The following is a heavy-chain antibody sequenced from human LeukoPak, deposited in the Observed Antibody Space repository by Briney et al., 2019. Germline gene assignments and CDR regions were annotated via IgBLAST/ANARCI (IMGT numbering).Heavy chain of an antibody. CDR3: ARSKRYCTNGICYTNGGFDH. CDR2: ISSNGGST. D-gene: IGHD2-8*01. Sequence: GGSLRLSCAASGFTFSSYVMHWVRQAPGKGLEYVSAISSNGGSTYYPNSVKGRFTISRDNSKNTLYLQMGSLRAEDMAIYYCARSKRYCTNGICYTNGGFDHWGQGTLGTVSS. V-gene: IGHV3-64*01. CDR1: GFTFSSYV. J-gene: IGHJ4*02.